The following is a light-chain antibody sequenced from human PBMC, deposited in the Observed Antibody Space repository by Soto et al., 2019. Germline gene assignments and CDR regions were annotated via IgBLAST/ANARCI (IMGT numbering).Light chain of an antibody. CDR1: TSNIGSNS. CDR3: AAWDDSLSAVV. J-gene: IGLJ2*01. Sequence: QSVLIQPPSASGTPGQRVTLSCSGTTSNIGSNSVYWYQQFPGEAPTLIIYKNNKRPSGVPDRFSGSKSGTLASLAISGLRVEDETDYYCAAWDDSLSAVVFGGGTKLTVL. V-gene: IGLV1-47*01. CDR2: KNN.